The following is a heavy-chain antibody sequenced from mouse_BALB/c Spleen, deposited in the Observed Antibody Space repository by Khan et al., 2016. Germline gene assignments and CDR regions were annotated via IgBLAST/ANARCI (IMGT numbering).Heavy chain of an antibody. J-gene: IGHJ3*01. Sequence: QVRLQQSGAELAKPGASVKMSCKASGYTFTSYWMHWVKQRPGQGLEWIGYINPSTGYTEYNQKFKDKATLTADHSSSTAYMQLSSLTSEASAVYYWARSDGNCGPWFAYGGQGTRVTVSA. CDR3: ARSDGNCGPWFAY. CDR2: INPSTGYT. CDR1: GYTFTSYW. V-gene: IGHV1-7*01. D-gene: IGHD2-1*01.